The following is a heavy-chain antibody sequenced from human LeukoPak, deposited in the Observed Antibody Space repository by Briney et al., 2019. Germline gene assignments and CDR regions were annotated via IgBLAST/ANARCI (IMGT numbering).Heavy chain of an antibody. J-gene: IGHJ4*02. CDR1: GFTFSSYA. Sequence: PGGSLRLSCAASGFTFSSYAMSWVRQAPGKGLEWVSAISGSGGSTYYADSVKGRFTISRDNSKNTLYLQMNSLRAEDTAVYYCSKDSLPYYDILTGYYNTLDYWGQGTLVTASS. D-gene: IGHD3-9*01. CDR2: ISGSGGST. CDR3: SKDSLPYYDILTGYYNTLDY. V-gene: IGHV3-23*01.